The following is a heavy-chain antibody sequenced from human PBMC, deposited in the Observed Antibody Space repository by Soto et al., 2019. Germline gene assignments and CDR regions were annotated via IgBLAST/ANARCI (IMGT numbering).Heavy chain of an antibody. J-gene: IGHJ6*02. Sequence: PGGSLRLSCAASGFTFSSYAMHWVRQAPGKGLEWVAVISYDGSNKYYADSVKGRFTISRDNSKNTLYLQMNSLRAEDTAVYYCARGSHFNYGGNSGPIFYYSYGMDFWGQGTTVTVSS. V-gene: IGHV3-30-3*01. CDR3: ARGSHFNYGGNSGPIFYYSYGMDF. D-gene: IGHD4-17*01. CDR1: GFTFSSYA. CDR2: ISYDGSNK.